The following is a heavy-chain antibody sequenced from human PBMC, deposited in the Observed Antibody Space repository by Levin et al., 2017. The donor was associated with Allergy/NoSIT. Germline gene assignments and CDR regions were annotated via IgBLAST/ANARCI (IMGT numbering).Heavy chain of an antibody. CDR2: IWYDGSNK. Sequence: LSLTCAASGFPFRSYGMHWVRQAPGKGLEWVAVIWYDGSNKYYADSVKGRFTISRDNSKNTLYLQMNSLRAEDTAVYYCARERITMVRGVRDAFDIWGQGTMVTVSS. V-gene: IGHV3-33*01. D-gene: IGHD3-10*01. CDR3: ARERITMVRGVRDAFDI. J-gene: IGHJ3*02. CDR1: GFPFRSYG.